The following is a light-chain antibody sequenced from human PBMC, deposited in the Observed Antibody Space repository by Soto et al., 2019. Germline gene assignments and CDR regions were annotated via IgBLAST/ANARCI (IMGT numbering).Light chain of an antibody. CDR1: QSVSSSY. CDR2: GAS. V-gene: IGKV3-20*01. Sequence: IVLTQSPGTLSLSRGERATLSCRASQSVSSSYLAWYQQKPGQAPRLLIYGASSRATGIPDRFSGSGSGTDFTLTISRLEPEDFAVYYCQQYGSSPPYTFGQGTKLEIK. CDR3: QQYGSSPPYT. J-gene: IGKJ2*01.